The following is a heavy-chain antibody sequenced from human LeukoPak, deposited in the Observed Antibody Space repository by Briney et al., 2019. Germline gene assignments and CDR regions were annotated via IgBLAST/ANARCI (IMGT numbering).Heavy chain of an antibody. V-gene: IGHV4-39*01. Sequence: SETLSLTCTVSGGSISSSSYYWGWIRQPPGKGLEWIGSIYYSGSTYYNPSLKIRVTISVDTSKNQFSLKLSSVTAADTAVYYCARQGAAEVTWFDPWGQGTLVTVSS. CDR3: ARQGAAEVTWFDP. CDR2: IYYSGST. J-gene: IGHJ5*02. D-gene: IGHD6-13*01. CDR1: GGSISSSSYY.